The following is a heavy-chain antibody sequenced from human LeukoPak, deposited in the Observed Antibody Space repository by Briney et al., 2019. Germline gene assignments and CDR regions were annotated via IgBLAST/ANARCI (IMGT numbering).Heavy chain of an antibody. CDR3: ASREPAGI. V-gene: IGHV3-21*01. J-gene: IGHJ4*02. CDR1: GFTFSSYA. CDR2: IDSSSSL. D-gene: IGHD1-1*01. Sequence: GGSPRLSCAASGFTFSSYAMNWVRQAPGKGLEWVSSIDSSSSLYYADSVKGRFTISRDNAKNSLYLQMSSLRAEDTAVYYCASREPAGIWGQGTLVTVSS.